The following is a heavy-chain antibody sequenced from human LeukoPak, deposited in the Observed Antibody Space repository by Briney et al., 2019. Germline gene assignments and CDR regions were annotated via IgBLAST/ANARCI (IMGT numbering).Heavy chain of an antibody. V-gene: IGHV3-30-3*01. CDR3: AYLGLSSDWNDVPGPQIDH. D-gene: IGHD1-1*01. CDR1: GFTFSSYA. J-gene: IGHJ4*02. CDR2: ISYDGSNK. Sequence: PGGSLRLSCAASGFTFSSYAMHWVRQAPGKGLEWVAVISYDGSNKYYADSVKGRFTISRDDSNTVYLQMSRLRVDDTAVYYCAYLGLSSDWNDVPGPQIDHWGQGALVSVSA.